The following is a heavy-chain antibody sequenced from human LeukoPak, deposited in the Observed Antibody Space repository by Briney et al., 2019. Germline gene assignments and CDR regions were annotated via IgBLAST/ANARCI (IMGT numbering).Heavy chain of an antibody. D-gene: IGHD1-26*01. Sequence: GGSLRLSCAASGFTFSSNTMSWVRQAAGKGLEWVSGISGSGSSTYYADSVKGRFTISRDNSKNTLYLQMNSLRVADTAVYYCAKEVSGSYSPTDYWGQRTLVTVSS. V-gene: IGHV3-23*01. CDR3: AKEVSGSYSPTDY. CDR2: ISGSGSST. CDR1: GFTFSSNT. J-gene: IGHJ4*02.